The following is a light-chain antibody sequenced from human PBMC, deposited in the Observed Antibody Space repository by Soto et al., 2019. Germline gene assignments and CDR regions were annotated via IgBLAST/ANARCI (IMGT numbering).Light chain of an antibody. Sequence: EIVLTQSPVALSLSPGESATLSCRASQSVSSTLLTWYQQKPGQAPRLLIYGVSSRATGIPDRFSGSGSGTDFTRTISRLEPEDFAVYFCQHYGDSSWTFSQGTRVEIK. J-gene: IGKJ1*01. CDR2: GVS. CDR1: QSVSSTL. CDR3: QHYGDSSWT. V-gene: IGKV3-20*01.